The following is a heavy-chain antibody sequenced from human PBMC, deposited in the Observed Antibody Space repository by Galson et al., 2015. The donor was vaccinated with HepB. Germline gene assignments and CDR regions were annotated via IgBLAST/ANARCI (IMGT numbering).Heavy chain of an antibody. Sequence: SLRLSCAASGFTFSRSWMHWVRQFPGKGLVWVSRINPDGSRTSYADSVKGRVTISRDNDRNTLHLQLDSPTDEDTALYFCVSTDWGAPYFWGQGTLVTVSS. CDR2: INPDGSRT. D-gene: IGHD2/OR15-2a*01. CDR3: VSTDWGAPYF. V-gene: IGHV3-74*01. J-gene: IGHJ4*02. CDR1: GFTFSRSW.